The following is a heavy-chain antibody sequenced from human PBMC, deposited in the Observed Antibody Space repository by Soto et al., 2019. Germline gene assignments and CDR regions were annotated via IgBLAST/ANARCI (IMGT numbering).Heavy chain of an antibody. Sequence: EVQLLESGGGLVQPGGSPRLSCAASGFTLRVYGMSWVRQAPGKGLEWVSAISGSGGSTYYTDSVKGRLTISRDNSKNMLFLQMNSLRAEDTAVYYCAKGTYGDYVRGDAFDVWGQGTVVTVSS. CDR3: AKGTYGDYVRGDAFDV. D-gene: IGHD4-17*01. CDR1: GFTLRVYG. J-gene: IGHJ3*01. CDR2: ISGSGGST. V-gene: IGHV3-23*01.